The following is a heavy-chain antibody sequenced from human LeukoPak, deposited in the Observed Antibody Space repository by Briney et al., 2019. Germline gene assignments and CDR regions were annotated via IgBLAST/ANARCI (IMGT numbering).Heavy chain of an antibody. CDR3: ASMGVEYYYDSSGYRPNLFDY. CDR2: ISGSGGST. CDR1: GFTFSSYA. V-gene: IGHV3-23*01. Sequence: GGSLRLSCAASGFTFSSYAMSWVRQAPGKGLEWVSAISGSGGSTYYADSVKGRFTISRDNSKNTLYLQMNSLRAEDTAVYYCASMGVEYYYDSSGYRPNLFDYWGQGTLVTVSS. J-gene: IGHJ4*02. D-gene: IGHD3-22*01.